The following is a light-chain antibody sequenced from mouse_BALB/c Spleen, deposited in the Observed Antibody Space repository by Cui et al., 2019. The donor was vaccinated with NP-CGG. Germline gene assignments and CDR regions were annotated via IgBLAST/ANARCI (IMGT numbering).Light chain of an antibody. J-gene: IGLJ1*01. CDR1: TGAVTTSNY. Sequence: AVGTQESALTTSPGETVTLTCRSNTGAVTTSNYANWVQEKPDHLFTGLIGGTNNRVPGVPARFSGSLIGDKAALIITGAQTEDEAIYFCALWYSNHWVFGGGTKLTVL. CDR3: ALWYSNHWV. V-gene: IGLV1*01. CDR2: GTN.